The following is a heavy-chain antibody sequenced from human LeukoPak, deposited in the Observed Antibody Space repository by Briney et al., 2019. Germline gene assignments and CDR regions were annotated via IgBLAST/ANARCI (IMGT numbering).Heavy chain of an antibody. D-gene: IGHD3-9*01. CDR1: GGSISTYY. J-gene: IGHJ4*02. CDR3: ARGHSTDWSFNLFDS. CDR2: IYSSGST. V-gene: IGHV4-59*01. Sequence: SETLSLTCTVPGGSISTYYWSWIRQPPGKGLEWIGYIYSSGSTNYNPSLKSRVTISVDTSKNQFSLKLSSVTTADTAVYYCARGHSTDWSFNLFDSWGQGTLVTVSS.